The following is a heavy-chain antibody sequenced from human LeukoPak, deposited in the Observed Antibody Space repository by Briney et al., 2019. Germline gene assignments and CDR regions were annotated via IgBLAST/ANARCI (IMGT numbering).Heavy chain of an antibody. CDR1: GDSVSSNSAA. J-gene: IGHJ4*02. Sequence: SQTLSLTCAISGDSVSSNSAAWNWIRQSPSRGLEWLGRAYYRSKWYYDYAVSVKSRITINPDTSKNQLSLQLNSVTPEDTAVYYCARDSTTPSSSWFSYYFYYWGQGTLVTVSS. V-gene: IGHV6-1*01. D-gene: IGHD6-13*01. CDR3: ARDSTTPSSSWFSYYFYY. CDR2: AYYRSKWYY.